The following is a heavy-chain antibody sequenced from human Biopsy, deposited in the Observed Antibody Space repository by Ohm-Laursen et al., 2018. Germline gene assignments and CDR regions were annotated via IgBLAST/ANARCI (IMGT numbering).Heavy chain of an antibody. CDR1: GGSISSDY. CDR2: IYYSGST. Sequence: PSDTLSLTCTVSGGSISSDYWSWIRQNPGKGLEWIGYIYYSGSTNYNPSLKSRVTISVDTSKNQFSLRLNSVTAADTAVYYCARATNSTGWPYYYFYGMDVWGQGTTVTVSS. D-gene: IGHD2/OR15-2a*01. V-gene: IGHV4-59*07. J-gene: IGHJ6*02. CDR3: ARATNSTGWPYYYFYGMDV.